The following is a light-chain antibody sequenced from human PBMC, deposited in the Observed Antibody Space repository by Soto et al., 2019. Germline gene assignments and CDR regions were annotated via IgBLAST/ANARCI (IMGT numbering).Light chain of an antibody. J-gene: IGLJ1*01. V-gene: IGLV2-14*01. Sequence: QSALTQPASVSGSPGQSITISCTGTSSDVGAFNYVSWYLQYPGKAPKLMIYEVGNRPSGVSNRFSGSKSGNTASLTISGLQADDEADYYCCSYASGSIYVFGTGTKLTVL. CDR1: SSDVGAFNY. CDR3: CSYASGSIYV. CDR2: EVG.